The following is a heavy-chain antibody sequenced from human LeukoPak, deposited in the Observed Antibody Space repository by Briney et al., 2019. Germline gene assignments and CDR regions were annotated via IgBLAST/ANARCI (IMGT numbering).Heavy chain of an antibody. CDR3: AKDGIFPI. Sequence: PGRSLRLSCAASGFTFDDYAMHWVRQAPGKGLEWVSGISWNSGSIGYADSVKGRFTISRDNAKNSLYLQMNSLRAEDTALYYCAKDGIFPIWGQGTMVTVSS. D-gene: IGHD2-21*01. CDR2: ISWNSGSI. J-gene: IGHJ3*02. CDR1: GFTFDDYA. V-gene: IGHV3-9*01.